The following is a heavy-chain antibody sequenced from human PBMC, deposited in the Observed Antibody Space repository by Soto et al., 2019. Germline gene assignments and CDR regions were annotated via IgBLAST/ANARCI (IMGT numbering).Heavy chain of an antibody. CDR2: MEPSSGRT. V-gene: IGHV1-8*01. CDR1: GYSFTGLD. J-gene: IGHJ4*02. D-gene: IGHD1-26*01. Sequence: ASVKVSCKASGYSFTGLDINWVRQTTGQGLEWMGWMEPSSGRTGYAQKFQGRVTMTRDTSINSAYMELSSLTSDDTAFYYCARGVTAGVDYWGQGTLVTVSS. CDR3: ARGVTAGVDY.